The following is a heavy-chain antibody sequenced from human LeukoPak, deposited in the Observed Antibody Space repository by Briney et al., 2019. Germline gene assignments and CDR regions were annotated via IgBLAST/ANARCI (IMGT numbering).Heavy chain of an antibody. V-gene: IGHV3-23*01. CDR3: AKYSWGAVAAPFDY. D-gene: IGHD6-19*01. J-gene: IGHJ4*02. CDR2: ISGSGDNT. Sequence: GGSLRLSCAASGFTFSTYAMSWVRQAPGKGLEWVSGISGSGDNTYYADSVKGRFTISRANSKNTVYVQMKNLRAEDTAVYYCAKYSWGAVAAPFDYWGQGALVTVSS. CDR1: GFTFSTYA.